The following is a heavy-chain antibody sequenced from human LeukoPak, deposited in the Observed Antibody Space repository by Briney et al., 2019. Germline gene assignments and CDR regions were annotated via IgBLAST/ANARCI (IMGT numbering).Heavy chain of an antibody. Sequence: GGSLRLSCAASGFTFSSYAMSWVCQAPGKGLEWVSAISGSGGSTYYADSVKGRFTISRDNSKNTLYLQMNSLRAEDTAVYYCAKHDGYGVREYQLLYNYWGQGTLVTVSS. V-gene: IGHV3-23*01. CDR3: AKHDGYGVREYQLLYNY. CDR2: ISGSGGST. CDR1: GFTFSSYA. J-gene: IGHJ4*02. D-gene: IGHD2-2*02.